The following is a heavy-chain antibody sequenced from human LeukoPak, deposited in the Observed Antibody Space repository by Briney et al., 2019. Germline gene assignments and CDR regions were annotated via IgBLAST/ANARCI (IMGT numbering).Heavy chain of an antibody. J-gene: IGHJ4*02. D-gene: IGHD5-18*01. CDR2: ISYTGSA. CDR3: ARDKQPGDY. CDR1: GGSISGYY. V-gene: IGHV4-59*01. Sequence: PSETLSLICTVAGGSISGYYWNWIRQPPGKGLEWIGYISYTGSADYNPSLKRRVTISVDTSKNQFSLKVTSLTAADTAVYYCARDKQPGDYWGQGTLVTVSS.